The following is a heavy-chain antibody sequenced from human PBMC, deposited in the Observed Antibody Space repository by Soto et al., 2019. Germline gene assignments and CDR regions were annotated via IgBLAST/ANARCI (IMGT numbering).Heavy chain of an antibody. D-gene: IGHD1-20*01. Sequence: GWSLILSYAASGFTCSRYWMHWVREAPGGGLMWVARINSNGSMTSYADYVKGRFTISRDKAKNTVYLHMNSLRAEDTARYYCVRGQDQYNPVTYSCNDQWGQGTLVTVSS. J-gene: IGHJ5*02. V-gene: IGHV3-74*01. CDR2: INSNGSMT. CDR1: GFTCSRYW. CDR3: VRGQDQYNPVTYSCNDQ.